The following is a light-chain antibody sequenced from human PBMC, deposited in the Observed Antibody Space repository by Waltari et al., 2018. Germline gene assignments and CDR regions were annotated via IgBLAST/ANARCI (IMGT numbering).Light chain of an antibody. CDR2: EVS. Sequence: QSALTQPASVSGSPGQSITISCTGTSSYVGGYNYASWYQQHPGKAPKLMIYEVSNRPSGVSNRFSGSKSGNTASLTISGLQAEDEADYYCNSYRSGSTRVFGTGTKVTVL. J-gene: IGLJ1*01. CDR3: NSYRSGSTRV. V-gene: IGLV2-14*01. CDR1: SSYVGGYNY.